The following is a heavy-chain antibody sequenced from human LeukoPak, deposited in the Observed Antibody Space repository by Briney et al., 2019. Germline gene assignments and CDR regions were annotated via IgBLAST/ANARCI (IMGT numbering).Heavy chain of an antibody. CDR1: GGSISSGSYY. D-gene: IGHD1-26*01. CDR3: ARYSLVGATPQCFDY. J-gene: IGHJ4*02. Sequence: PSETLSLTCTVSGGSISSGSYYWSWIRQPAGKGLEWIGRIYTSGSTNYNPSLKSRVTISVDTSKNQFSLKLSSVTAADTAVYYCARYSLVGATPQCFDYWGQGTLVTVSS. CDR2: IYTSGST. V-gene: IGHV4-61*02.